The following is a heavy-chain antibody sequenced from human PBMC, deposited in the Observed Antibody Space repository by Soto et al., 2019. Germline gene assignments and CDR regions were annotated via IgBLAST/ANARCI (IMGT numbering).Heavy chain of an antibody. V-gene: IGHV3-48*01. CDR2: ISSSGTTI. D-gene: IGHD3-3*01. J-gene: IGHJ6*03. CDR1: GFTLSSYS. Sequence: EVQLVESGGGLVQPGGSLRLSCAASGFTLSSYSMNWVRQAPGKGLEWVSFISSSGTTIYYADAVKGRFTISRDNAKNSLYLQMNSLRAEDTALYYCAIIRFYDFWSGYESPMDVWGKGTTITVSS. CDR3: AIIRFYDFWSGYESPMDV.